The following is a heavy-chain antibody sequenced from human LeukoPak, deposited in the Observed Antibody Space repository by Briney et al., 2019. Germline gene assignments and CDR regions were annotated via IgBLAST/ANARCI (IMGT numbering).Heavy chain of an antibody. CDR2: MRSKANNYAT. J-gene: IGHJ5*02. Sequence: GWSLRLSCAASVLILSGSAMHWVRQAPGEGREWVGRMRSKANNYATGYATSVIGRFTISRDDSKNTRYLEMNSLKIEDTAVYFCTSQAGYSSSWETWGQGTLVTVSS. D-gene: IGHD6-13*01. CDR1: VLILSGSA. CDR3: TSQAGYSSSWET. V-gene: IGHV3-73*01.